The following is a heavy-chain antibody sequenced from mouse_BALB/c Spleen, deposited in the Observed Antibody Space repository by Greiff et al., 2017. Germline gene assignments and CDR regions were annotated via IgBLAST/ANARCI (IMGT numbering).Heavy chain of an antibody. J-gene: IGHJ4*01. CDR3: ARDYYGNSNY. CDR2: ISSGGST. V-gene: IGHV5-6-5*01. CDR1: GFTFSSYA. Sequence: EVKLVESGGGLVKPGGSLKLSCAASGFTFSSYAMSWVRQTPEKRLEWVASISSGGSTYYPDSVKGRFTISRDNARNILYLQMSSLRSEDTAMYYCARDYYGNSNYWGQGTSVTVSS. D-gene: IGHD2-1*01.